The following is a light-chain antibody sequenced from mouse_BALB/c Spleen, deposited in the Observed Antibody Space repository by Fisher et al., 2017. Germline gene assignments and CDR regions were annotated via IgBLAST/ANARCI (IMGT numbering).Light chain of an antibody. CDR1: SSVSSSY. CDR2: RTS. Sequence: DIVLTQTTAIMAASLRQKVTMTCSASSSVSSSYLHWYQQKSGASPKPLIHRTSNLASGVPARFSGSGSGTSYSLTISSVEAEDDATYYCQQWSGYPLTFGSGTKRELK. V-gene: IGKV4-58*01. CDR3: QQWSGYPLT. J-gene: IGKJ5*01.